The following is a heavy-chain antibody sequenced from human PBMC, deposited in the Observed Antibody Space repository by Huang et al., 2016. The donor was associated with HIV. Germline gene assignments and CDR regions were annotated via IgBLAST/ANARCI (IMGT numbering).Heavy chain of an antibody. CDR3: ATKTAGMDI. J-gene: IGHJ6*02. CDR2: IKQDESEK. CDR1: TFTFGAYW. Sequence: LVESGGRSVQPGGSIRLSCVGSTFTFGAYWFSWVRQPPGKGREWVANIKQDESEKYYVDSVKGRFNISRDNAKKVLFLEMDTLRVEDTAIYFCATKTAGMDIWGQGTTVTVSS. V-gene: IGHV3-7*01.